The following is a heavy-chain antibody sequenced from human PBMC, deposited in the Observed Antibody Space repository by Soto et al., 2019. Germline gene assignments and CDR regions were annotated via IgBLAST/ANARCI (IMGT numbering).Heavy chain of an antibody. CDR1: EFTFGNDA. Sequence: EVQLLESGGGLVQPGGSLRLSCSTSEFTFGNDARSWVRQAPGKELEWISAISYGGGTTYYADSVKGRFTISRDNSKNTLYLQMNSLRAEDTAVYYCAKNPGYYYDSTGYHFDYWGQGTLVTVSS. CDR2: ISYGGGTT. J-gene: IGHJ4*02. V-gene: IGHV3-23*01. D-gene: IGHD3-22*01. CDR3: AKNPGYYYDSTGYHFDY.